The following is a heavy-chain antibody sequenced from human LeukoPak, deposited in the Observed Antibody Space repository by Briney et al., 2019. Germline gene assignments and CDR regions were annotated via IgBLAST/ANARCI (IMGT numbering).Heavy chain of an antibody. Sequence: ASVKVSCKASGFTFTSSAMQWVRQARGQRLEGIGWIVVGSGNTNYAQKFQERVTITRDMSTSTAYMELSSLRSEDTAVYYCAASRRTITPPWEAFDIWGQGTMVTVSS. CDR3: AASRRTITPPWEAFDI. CDR2: IVVGSGNT. D-gene: IGHD3-3*01. V-gene: IGHV1-58*02. CDR1: GFTFTSSA. J-gene: IGHJ3*02.